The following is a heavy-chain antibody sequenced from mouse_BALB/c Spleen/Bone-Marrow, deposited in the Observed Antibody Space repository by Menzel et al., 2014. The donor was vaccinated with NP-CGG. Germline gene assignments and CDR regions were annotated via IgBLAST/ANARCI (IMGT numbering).Heavy chain of an antibody. J-gene: IGHJ4*01. CDR2: INPYNDGT. D-gene: IGHD2-4*01. Sequence: SGPELVKPGASVEMSCKASGYTFTSYVMHWVKQKPGQGLEWIGYINPYNDGTKYNEKFKGKATLTSDKSSSTAYMELSSLPSEDSAVYYCARVDYDRGYAMDYWGQGTSVTVSS. V-gene: IGHV1-14*01. CDR3: ARVDYDRGYAMDY. CDR1: GYTFTSYV.